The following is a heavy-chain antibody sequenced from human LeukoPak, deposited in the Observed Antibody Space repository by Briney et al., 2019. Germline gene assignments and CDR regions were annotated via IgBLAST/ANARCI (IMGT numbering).Heavy chain of an antibody. CDR3: ASHDSRGYSLYWYFDL. J-gene: IGHJ2*01. CDR2: IYYSGST. Sequence: SETLSLTCTVSDGSISSSSYYWGWIRQPPGKGLEWIGSIYYSGSTYYNPSLKSRVTISVDTSKNQFSLKLSSVTAADTAVYYCASHDSRGYSLYWYFDLWGRGTLVTVSS. D-gene: IGHD3-22*01. V-gene: IGHV4-39*01. CDR1: DGSISSSSYY.